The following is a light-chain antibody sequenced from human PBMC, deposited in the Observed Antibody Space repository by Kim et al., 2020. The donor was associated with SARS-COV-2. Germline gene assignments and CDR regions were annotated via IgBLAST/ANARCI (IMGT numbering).Light chain of an antibody. V-gene: IGKV4-1*01. J-gene: IGKJ3*01. Sequence: DIVMTQSPDSLAVSLGERATIKCKSSQTISNSLAWYQQRPGQPPNLLITWASTRESGVPDRFSGSGSGTDFTLTISSLQAEDVAVDYCQQFYSPPPTFGPGTKVDIK. CDR3: QQFYSPPPT. CDR2: WAS. CDR1: QTISNS.